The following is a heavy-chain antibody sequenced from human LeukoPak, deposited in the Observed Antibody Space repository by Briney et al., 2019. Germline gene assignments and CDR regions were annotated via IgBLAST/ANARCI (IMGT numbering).Heavy chain of an antibody. J-gene: IGHJ6*02. CDR2: ISSSSSYI. CDR3: ARVGYCSSTSCSTDLGYYYYGMDV. Sequence: TGGSLRLSCAASGFTFSSYSMNWVRQAPGKGLEWVSSISSSSSYIYYADSVKGRFTISRDNAKNSLYLQMNSLRAEDTAVYYCARVGYCSSTSCSTDLGYYYYGMDVWGQGTTVTVSS. CDR1: GFTFSSYS. V-gene: IGHV3-21*04. D-gene: IGHD2-2*01.